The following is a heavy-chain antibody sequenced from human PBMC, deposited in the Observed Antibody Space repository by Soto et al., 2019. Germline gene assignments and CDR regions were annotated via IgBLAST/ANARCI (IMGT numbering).Heavy chain of an antibody. CDR1: GFNFNIHG. D-gene: IGHD3-22*01. CDR2: IWNDGSDK. Sequence: PGGSLRLSCVASGFNFNIHGMHWVRQAPGKGLEWVAVIWNDGSDKHYADSVKGRFTISRDNSKNTLYLQMNNLRAEDTAVYYCARAEGMIVVVSLLMDVWGQGTTVTVSS. J-gene: IGHJ6*02. CDR3: ARAEGMIVVVSLLMDV. V-gene: IGHV3-33*01.